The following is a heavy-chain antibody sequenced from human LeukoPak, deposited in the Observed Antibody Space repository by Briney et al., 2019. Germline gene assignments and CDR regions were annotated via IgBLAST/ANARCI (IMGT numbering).Heavy chain of an antibody. CDR2: ISYSDDST. D-gene: IGHD1-26*01. V-gene: IGHV3-23*01. J-gene: IGHJ4*02. CDR1: GFTFSNYA. Sequence: GGSLRLSCATSGFTFSNYAMSWVRQVPGKGLEWVSSISYSDDSTYYADSVKGRFTISRDNSKNTLYLQSNSLRAEDTAVYYCAKRAITSTILYYDHWGQGTLVTVSS. CDR3: AKRAITSTILYYDH.